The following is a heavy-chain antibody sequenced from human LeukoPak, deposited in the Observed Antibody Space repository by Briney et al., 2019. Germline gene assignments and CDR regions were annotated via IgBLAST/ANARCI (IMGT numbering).Heavy chain of an antibody. V-gene: IGHV3-30*19. Sequence: GGSLRLSCAAPGFTFRSYGMHWVRQAPGKGLEWVAHISYNGGNKDYADSVRGRFTISRDDSKSTLYLQMNSLTTEDTAVYYCARRYYSDSSGYSFDYWGQGTLVAVSS. J-gene: IGHJ4*02. CDR2: ISYNGGNK. CDR1: GFTFRSYG. CDR3: ARRYYSDSSGYSFDY. D-gene: IGHD3-22*01.